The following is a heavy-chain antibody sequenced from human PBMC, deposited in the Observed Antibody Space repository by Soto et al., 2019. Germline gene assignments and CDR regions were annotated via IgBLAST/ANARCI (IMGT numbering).Heavy chain of an antibody. CDR3: ARRGTTVTTFSFDY. CDR1: GGSISSSNW. CDR2: IYHSGST. D-gene: IGHD4-4*01. V-gene: IGHV4-4*02. Sequence: SETLSLTCAVSGGSISSSNWSSWVRQPPGKGLEWIGEIYHSGSTNYNPSLKSRVTISVDKSKNQFSLKLSSVTAADTAVYYCARRGTTVTTFSFDYWGQGTLVTVS. J-gene: IGHJ4*02.